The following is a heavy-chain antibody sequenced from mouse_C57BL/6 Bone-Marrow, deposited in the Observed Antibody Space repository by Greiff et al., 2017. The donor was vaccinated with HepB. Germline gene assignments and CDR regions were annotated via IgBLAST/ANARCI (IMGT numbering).Heavy chain of an antibody. Sequence: EVMLVESGGDLVKPGGSLKLSCAASGFTFSSYGMSWVRQTPDKRLEWVATISSGGSYTYYPDSVKGRFTISRDNAKNTLYLQISSLKSEDTAMYYCAREDSSGYEGFAYWGQGTLVTVSA. D-gene: IGHD3-2*02. V-gene: IGHV5-6*01. CDR1: GFTFSSYG. CDR2: ISSGGSYT. CDR3: AREDSSGYEGFAY. J-gene: IGHJ3*01.